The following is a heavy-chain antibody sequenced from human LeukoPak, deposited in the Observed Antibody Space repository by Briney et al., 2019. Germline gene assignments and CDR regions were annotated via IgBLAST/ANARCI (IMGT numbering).Heavy chain of an antibody. D-gene: IGHD4-17*01. CDR3: ARNRSVTTTPGFDH. CDR1: GYSIRGDNY. Sequence: PSETLSLTCAVSGYSIRGDNYWGWIRQSPGKGLEWIGSIYHSGSTHYNPSLKSRVTISVDTSKNQFSLMLSSVTAADTAVYYCARNRSVTTTPGFDHWGQGTLVTVSS. J-gene: IGHJ4*02. CDR2: IYHSGST. V-gene: IGHV4-38-2*01.